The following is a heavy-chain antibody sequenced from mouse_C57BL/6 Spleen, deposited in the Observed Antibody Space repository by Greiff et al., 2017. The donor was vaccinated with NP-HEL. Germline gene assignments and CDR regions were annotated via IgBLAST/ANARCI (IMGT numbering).Heavy chain of an antibody. CDR1: GYAFTSSW. CDR2: IYPGDGDT. D-gene: IGHD1-1*01. V-gene: IGHV1-82*01. CDR3: ARWSSSRGFDY. Sequence: QVQLQQSGPELVKPGASVKISCKASGYAFTSSWMHWVKQRPGKGLEWIGRIYPGDGDTNYNGKFKGKATLTADKSSSTAYMQLSSLTSEDSAVYFCARWSSSRGFDYWGQGTTLTVSS. J-gene: IGHJ2*01.